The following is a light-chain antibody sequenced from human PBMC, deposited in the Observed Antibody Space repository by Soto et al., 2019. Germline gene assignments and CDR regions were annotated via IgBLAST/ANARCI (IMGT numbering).Light chain of an antibody. Sequence: EIVMTQSPATLSVSPGERATLSCRASQSVGTYLAWYQQKPGQAPRLLIYGASTRAAGISSRFSGGGSGTEFPLTISSLQSEDFAIYYCQQYNDWPRTFGQGTKVGIK. CDR3: QQYNDWPRT. CDR2: GAS. J-gene: IGKJ1*01. CDR1: QSVGTY. V-gene: IGKV3-15*01.